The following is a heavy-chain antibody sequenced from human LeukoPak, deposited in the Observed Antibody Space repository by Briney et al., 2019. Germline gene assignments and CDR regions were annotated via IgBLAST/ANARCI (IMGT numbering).Heavy chain of an antibody. CDR1: GFTFSSYA. Sequence: GGSLRLSCAASGFTFSSYAMSWVRQAPGKGLEWVSAISPSGGSTYFADSVRGRFTISRDNSKNTLYLQMNSLRAEDAALYYCAKEAGSGSYRGPFDYWGQGTLVTVSS. J-gene: IGHJ4*02. V-gene: IGHV3-23*01. D-gene: IGHD1-26*01. CDR3: AKEAGSGSYRGPFDY. CDR2: ISPSGGST.